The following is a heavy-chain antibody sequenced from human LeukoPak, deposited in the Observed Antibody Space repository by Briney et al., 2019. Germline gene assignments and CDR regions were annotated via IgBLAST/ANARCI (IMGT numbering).Heavy chain of an antibody. J-gene: IGHJ3*02. CDR2: IIPIFGTA. Sequence: SVKVSCKASGGTFSSYAISWVRQAPGQGLEWMGGIIPIFGTANYAQKFQGRVTITADESMSTAYMELSSLRSEDTAVYYCARDRCSSTSCYPMRDAFDIWGQGTMVTVSS. V-gene: IGHV1-69*13. D-gene: IGHD2-2*01. CDR3: ARDRCSSTSCYPMRDAFDI. CDR1: GGTFSSYA.